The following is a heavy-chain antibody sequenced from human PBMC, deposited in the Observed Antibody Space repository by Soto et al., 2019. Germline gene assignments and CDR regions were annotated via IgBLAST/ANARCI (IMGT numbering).Heavy chain of an antibody. CDR3: ARGVTLVRGVIHTPYFDY. J-gene: IGHJ4*02. Sequence: QVQLQESGPGLVKPSQTLSLTCTVSGGSISSGGYYWSWIRQHPGKGLEWIGYIYYSGSTYYNPSPKRRVTIPVDTSKNKFSLKLSSVTAADTAVYYCARGVTLVRGVIHTPYFDYWGQGALVTVSS. D-gene: IGHD3-10*01. CDR1: GGSISSGGYY. CDR2: IYYSGST. V-gene: IGHV4-31*03.